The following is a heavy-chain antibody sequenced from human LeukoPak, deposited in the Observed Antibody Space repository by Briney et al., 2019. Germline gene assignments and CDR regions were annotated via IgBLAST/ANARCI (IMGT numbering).Heavy chain of an antibody. CDR3: ARALSNYCSSTSCYRFDP. CDR2: IYYSGST. V-gene: IGHV4-59*12. J-gene: IGHJ5*02. Sequence: SETLSLTCTVSGGSISSYYWSWIRQPPGKGLEWIGYIYYSGSTNYNPSLKSRVTISVDTSKNQFSLKLSSVTAADTAVYYCARALSNYCSSTSCYRFDPWGQGTLVTVSS. CDR1: GGSISSYY. D-gene: IGHD2-2*02.